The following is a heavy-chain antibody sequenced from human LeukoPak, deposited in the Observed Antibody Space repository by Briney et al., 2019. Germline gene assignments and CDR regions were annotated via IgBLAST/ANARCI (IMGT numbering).Heavy chain of an antibody. CDR2: VGVGGDL. CDR3: ARDRTYPWGALGI. V-gene: IGHV3-23*01. J-gene: IGHJ3*02. CDR1: GFTLTSYA. D-gene: IGHD7-27*01. Sequence: GGSLRLSCVASGFTLTSYAMNWVRQAPGKGPEWASTVGVGGDLFYSDSVKGRFTISRDTSKNTLILQMHSLRAEDTAMYHCARDRTYPWGALGIWGQGTMVTVSS.